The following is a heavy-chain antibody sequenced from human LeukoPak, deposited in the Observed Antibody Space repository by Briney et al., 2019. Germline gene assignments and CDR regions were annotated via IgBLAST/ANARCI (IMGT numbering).Heavy chain of an antibody. CDR3: ARGREYGSGTIRAFDI. D-gene: IGHD3-10*01. J-gene: IGHJ3*02. V-gene: IGHV3-48*02. CDR2: ISSSSSTI. CDR1: GFTFSSFR. Sequence: GGSLRLSCAASGFTFSSFRMNWVRQAPGKGLEWISGISSSSSTIYYADSVKGRFTISRDNAKNSLYLQMNSLRDEDTAVYYCARGREYGSGTIRAFDIWGQGTMVTVSS.